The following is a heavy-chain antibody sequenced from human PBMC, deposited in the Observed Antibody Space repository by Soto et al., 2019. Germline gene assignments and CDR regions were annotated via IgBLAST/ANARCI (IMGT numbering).Heavy chain of an antibody. J-gene: IGHJ4*02. Sequence: ASVKVSCKASGYTFTSYAMHWVRQAPGQRLEWMGWINAGNGNTKYSQKFQGRVTITRDTSASTAYMELSSLRSEDTAVYYFARDRATVTTKVREYYFDYWGQGTLVTVSS. D-gene: IGHD4-17*01. CDR3: ARDRATVTTKVREYYFDY. CDR1: GYTFTSYA. CDR2: INAGNGNT. V-gene: IGHV1-3*01.